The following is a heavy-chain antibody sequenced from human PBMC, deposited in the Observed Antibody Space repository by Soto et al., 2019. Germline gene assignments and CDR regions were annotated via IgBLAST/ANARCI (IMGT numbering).Heavy chain of an antibody. D-gene: IGHD3-22*01. CDR1: GFTVSSNY. V-gene: IGHV3-53*01. J-gene: IGHJ4*02. CDR2: IYSGGST. CDR3: ARAPRYDSSGYQGEFDY. Sequence: GGSLRLSCAASGFTVSSNYMSWVRQAPGKGLEWVSVIYSGGSTNYADSVKGRFTISRDNSKNTLYLQMNSLRAEDTAVYYCARAPRYDSSGYQGEFDYWGQGTLVTVSS.